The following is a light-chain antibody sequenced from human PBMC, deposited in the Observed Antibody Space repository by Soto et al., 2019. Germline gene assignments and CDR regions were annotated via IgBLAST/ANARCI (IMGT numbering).Light chain of an antibody. J-gene: IGLJ3*02. CDR1: SGHSSFI. Sequence: QSVLTQSSSASASLGSSVKLTCTLSSGHSSFIIAWHQQQPGKAPRFLMKLEGDGSYDKGSGVPDRFSGSSSGADRYLTISNLQFEDAADYYCETWDDNTWVFGGGTKLTVL. CDR3: ETWDDNTWV. V-gene: IGLV4-60*02. CDR2: LEGDGSY.